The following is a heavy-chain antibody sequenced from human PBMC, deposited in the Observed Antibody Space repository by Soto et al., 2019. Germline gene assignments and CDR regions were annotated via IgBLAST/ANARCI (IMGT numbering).Heavy chain of an antibody. CDR2: ISSSSSYI. Sequence: GGSLRLSCAASGFTFSSYSMNWVRQAPGKGLEWVSSISSSSSYIYYADSVKGRFTISRDNAENSLYLQMNSLRAEDTAVYYCAREDSIARGPDYWGQGTLVTVSS. CDR1: GFTFSSYS. CDR3: AREDSIARGPDY. D-gene: IGHD6-13*01. V-gene: IGHV3-21*01. J-gene: IGHJ4*02.